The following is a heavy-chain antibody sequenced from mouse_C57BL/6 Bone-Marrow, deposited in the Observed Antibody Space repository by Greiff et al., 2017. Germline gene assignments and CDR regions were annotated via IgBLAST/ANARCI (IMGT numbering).Heavy chain of an antibody. Sequence: EVQLVESGGGLVQPGGSLSLSCAASGFTFTDYYMSWVRQPPGKALEWLGFIRNKANGYTTEYSASVKGRFTISRDNSQSILYLQMNALRAEDSATYYCARSPKYYGSSYFDYWGQGTTLTVSS. J-gene: IGHJ2*01. CDR2: IRNKANGYTT. V-gene: IGHV7-3*01. D-gene: IGHD1-1*01. CDR1: GFTFTDYY. CDR3: ARSPKYYGSSYFDY.